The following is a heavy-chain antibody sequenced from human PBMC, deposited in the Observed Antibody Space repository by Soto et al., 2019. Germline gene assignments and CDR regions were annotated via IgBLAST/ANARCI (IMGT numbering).Heavy chain of an antibody. D-gene: IGHD2-2*01. J-gene: IGHJ6*03. CDR2: IYSGGST. CDR3: AAMYQLLSPSYYYYYMDV. CDR1: GFTVSSNY. Sequence: GGSLRLSCAASGFTVSSNYMSWVRQAPGKGLEWVSVIYSGGSTYYADSMKGRFTISRHNSKNTLYLQMNSLRAEDTAVYYCAAMYQLLSPSYYYYYMDVWGKGTTVTVSS. V-gene: IGHV3-53*04.